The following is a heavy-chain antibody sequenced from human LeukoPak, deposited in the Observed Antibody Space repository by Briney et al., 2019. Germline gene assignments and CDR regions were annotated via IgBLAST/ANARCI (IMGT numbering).Heavy chain of an antibody. J-gene: IGHJ4*02. CDR2: IIPIFGTA. CDR1: GGTFSSYA. Sequence: SVKVSCKASGGTFSSYAISWVRQAPGQGLEWMGGIIPIFGTANYAQKFRGRVTITADKSTSTAYMELSSLRSEDTAVYYCARGPTDAYGDFRFDYWGQGTLVTVSS. V-gene: IGHV1-69*06. D-gene: IGHD4-17*01. CDR3: ARGPTDAYGDFRFDY.